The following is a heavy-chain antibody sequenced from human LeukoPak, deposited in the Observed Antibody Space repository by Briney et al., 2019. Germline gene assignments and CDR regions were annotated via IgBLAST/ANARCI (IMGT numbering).Heavy chain of an antibody. CDR2: INHSGST. V-gene: IGHV4-34*01. CDR3: ARHATLPAAMVSTFYGMDV. J-gene: IGHJ6*02. CDR1: GGSFSGYY. D-gene: IGHD2-2*01. Sequence: PSETLSLTCTVYGGSFSGYYWSWIRQPPGKGLEWIGEINHSGSTNYNPSLKSRVTISVDTSKNQFSLKLSSVTAADTAVYYCARHATLPAAMVSTFYGMDVWGQGTTVTVSS.